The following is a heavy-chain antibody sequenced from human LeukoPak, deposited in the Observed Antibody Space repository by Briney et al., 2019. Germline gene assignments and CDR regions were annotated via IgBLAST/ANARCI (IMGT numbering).Heavy chain of an antibody. D-gene: IGHD3-16*02. CDR1: GFTFSNAW. CDR2: IISKTDGGTT. V-gene: IGHV3-15*01. J-gene: IGHJ4*02. Sequence: AGSLRLSCAASGFTFSNAWMSWVRQAPGKGLEWVGRIISKTDGGTTDYAAPVKGRFTISRDDSKNTLYLQMNSLKTEDTAVYYCTTEMETFGGVLDVFDYWGQGTLVTVSS. CDR3: TTEMETFGGVLDVFDY.